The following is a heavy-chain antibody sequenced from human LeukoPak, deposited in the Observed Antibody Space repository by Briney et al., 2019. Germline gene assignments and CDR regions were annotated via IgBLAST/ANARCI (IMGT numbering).Heavy chain of an antibody. V-gene: IGHV1-18*01. CDR1: GYTFTSHG. J-gene: IGHJ4*02. D-gene: IGHD5-12*01. CDR2: ISTYNGNT. Sequence: ASVKVSCKASGYTFTSHGISWVRQAPGQGLEWMGWISTYNGNTNCAQKLQGRVTMTTDTSTSTAYMELRSLRSDDTAVYYCARQYIADFDYWGQGTLVTVSS. CDR3: ARQYIADFDY.